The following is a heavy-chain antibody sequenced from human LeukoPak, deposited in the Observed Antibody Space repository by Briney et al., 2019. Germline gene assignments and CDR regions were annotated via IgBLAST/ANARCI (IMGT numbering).Heavy chain of an antibody. J-gene: IGHJ4*02. CDR1: GGSISSYY. CDR2: IYTSGST. CDR3: ARVGWELPTGSYFFDY. V-gene: IGHV4-4*07. Sequence: SETLSLTCTVSGGSISSYYWSWIRQPAGKGLEWIGRIYTSGSTNYNPSLKSRVTMSVDTSKNQFSLKLSSVTAADTAVYYCARVGWELPTGSYFFDYGGRGTLVTVSS. D-gene: IGHD1-26*01.